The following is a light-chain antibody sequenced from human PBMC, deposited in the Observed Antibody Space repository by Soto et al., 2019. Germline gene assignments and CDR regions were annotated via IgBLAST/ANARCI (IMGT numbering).Light chain of an antibody. V-gene: IGLV2-14*01. CDR2: DVS. CDR1: SSDVGGYNY. Sequence: QSALTQPASVSGSPGQSITISCTGTSSDVGGYNYVSWYQQHPGKAPKLMIYDVSNRPSGVSNRFSGSKSGNTASLTISGLQAEDEADYYCSSYTRSSTPRYVFGTGTKSPS. CDR3: SSYTRSSTPRYV. J-gene: IGLJ1*01.